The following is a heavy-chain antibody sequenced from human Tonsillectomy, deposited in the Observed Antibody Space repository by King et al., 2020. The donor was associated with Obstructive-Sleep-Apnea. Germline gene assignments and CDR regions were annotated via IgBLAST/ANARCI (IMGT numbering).Heavy chain of an antibody. CDR2: INHSGST. CDR3: ARASSRGVLRYFDWLSYYFDY. V-gene: IGHV4-34*01. Sequence: VQLQQWGAGLLKPSETLSLTCAVYGGSFSGYYWSWIRQPPGKGLEWIGEINHSGSTNYNPSLKSRVTISVDTSKNQFSLKLSSVTAADTAVYYCARASSRGVLRYFDWLSYYFDYWGHGTLVTVSS. D-gene: IGHD3-9*01. CDR1: GGSFSGYY. J-gene: IGHJ4*01.